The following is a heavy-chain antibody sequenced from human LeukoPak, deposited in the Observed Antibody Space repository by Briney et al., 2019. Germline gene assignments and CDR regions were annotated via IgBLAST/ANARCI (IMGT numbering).Heavy chain of an antibody. J-gene: IGHJ4*02. CDR3: AGQGSYYNPDFDY. Sequence: PSETLSLTCTVSGGSISSSSYYWGWIRQPPGKGLEWIGSIYYSGSTYYNPSLKSRVTISVDTSKNQSSLKLSSVTAADTAVYYCAGQGSYYNPDFDYWGQGTLVTVSS. D-gene: IGHD3-10*01. CDR1: GGSISSSSYY. V-gene: IGHV4-39*01. CDR2: IYYSGST.